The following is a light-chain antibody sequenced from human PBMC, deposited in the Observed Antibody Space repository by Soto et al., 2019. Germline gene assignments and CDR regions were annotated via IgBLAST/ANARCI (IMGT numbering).Light chain of an antibody. Sequence: QSVLTQPASVSGSPGQSITISCTGTNSDVGLYNLVSWYQQLPGKAPKLIIYEVNERPSGISDRFSGSKSGNTASLTISGLEDEDEADYYCCSYVGSSILMFGGGTKLTVL. CDR1: NSDVGLYNL. V-gene: IGLV2-23*02. CDR3: CSYVGSSILM. CDR2: EVN. J-gene: IGLJ3*02.